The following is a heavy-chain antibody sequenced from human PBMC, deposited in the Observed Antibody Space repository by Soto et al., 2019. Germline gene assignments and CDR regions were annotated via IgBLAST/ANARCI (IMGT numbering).Heavy chain of an antibody. CDR1: GFRFSNFG. CDR3: AKCVSVFGVILGPNGLIDS. J-gene: IGHJ4*02. CDR2: ISFDGSDK. Sequence: QVQLVEAGGGVVQPGRSLRLSCAASGFRFSNFGMHWVRQAPGKGMEWLAVISFDGSDKKYADSVKGRFTVSRDNSKNTLYLQMSSLGGDDTAVYYCAKCVSVFGVILGPNGLIDSWGQGTLVTVSS. D-gene: IGHD3-3*01. V-gene: IGHV3-30*18.